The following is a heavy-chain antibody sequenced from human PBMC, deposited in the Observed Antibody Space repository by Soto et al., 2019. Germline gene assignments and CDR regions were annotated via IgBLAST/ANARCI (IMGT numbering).Heavy chain of an antibody. CDR3: Y. V-gene: IGHV1-18*01. CDR2: ISAYNGNT. D-gene: IGHD5-18*01. J-gene: IGHJ4*02. Sequence: ASVKVSCKASGYTFTSYGISWVRQAPGQGLEWMGWISAYNGNTNYAQKLQGRVTMTNMDPVDTGTYYCAHRPVVVGAYYFDYWGQGTLVTVSS. CDR1: GYTFTSYG.